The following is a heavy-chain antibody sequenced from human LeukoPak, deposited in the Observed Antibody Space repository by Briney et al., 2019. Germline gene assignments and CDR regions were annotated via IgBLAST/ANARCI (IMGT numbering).Heavy chain of an antibody. D-gene: IGHD6-6*01. CDR2: IYTSGRS. CDR3: AKGESTSSPTGFDY. J-gene: IGHJ4*02. CDR1: GGSISSSY. Sequence: PSETLALTCTVSGGSISSSYWSWIRQPAGQGLEWIGRIYTSGRSNYSPSLKSRVTMSVDTSKNQISLNLSSVTAADTAVYYCAKGESTSSPTGFDYWGQGTLVTVSS. V-gene: IGHV4-4*07.